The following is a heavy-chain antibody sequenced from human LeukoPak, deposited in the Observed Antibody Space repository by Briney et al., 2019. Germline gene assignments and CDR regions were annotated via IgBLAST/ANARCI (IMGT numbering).Heavy chain of an antibody. CDR3: AKDSALWFGETA. CDR2: MSGSGGST. J-gene: IGHJ5*02. V-gene: IGHV3-23*01. Sequence: GGSLRLSCAASGFTFSSYAMSWVRQAPGKGLEWVSAMSGSGGSTYYADSVKGRFTISRDNSKNTLYLQMNSLRAEDTAVYYCAKDSALWFGETAWGQGTLVTVSS. CDR1: GFTFSSYA. D-gene: IGHD3-10*01.